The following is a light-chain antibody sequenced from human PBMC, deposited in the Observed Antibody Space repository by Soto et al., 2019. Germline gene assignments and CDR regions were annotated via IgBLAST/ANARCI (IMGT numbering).Light chain of an antibody. CDR3: QQYNNWPPEWT. CDR1: QSVSSN. V-gene: IGKV3-15*01. Sequence: EIVMTQSPATLSVSPGERATLSCRASQSVSSNLAWYQQKPGQAPRLLIYGASTRATGIPARFSGSGSGPEFTLTISSLQSEDFAVYYCQQYNNWPPEWTFGQGTKVEIK. CDR2: GAS. J-gene: IGKJ1*01.